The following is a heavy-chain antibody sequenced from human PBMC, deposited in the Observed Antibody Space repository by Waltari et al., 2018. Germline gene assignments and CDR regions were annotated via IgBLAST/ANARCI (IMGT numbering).Heavy chain of an antibody. CDR2: VFYSGTT. J-gene: IGHJ3*01. CDR3: ATYIGASVGTAAFDV. Sequence: QLQLQESGPRLVRPSETLYLICRVSGASITSTRHYRAWIRQSPGQGLEWIGTVFYSGTTYISPSLKSRVSVSRDTSKNQVSLILGSVTAADMAVYYCATYIGASVGTAAFDVWGQGTMVTVSS. D-gene: IGHD5-12*01. V-gene: IGHV4-39*01. CDR1: GASITSTRHY.